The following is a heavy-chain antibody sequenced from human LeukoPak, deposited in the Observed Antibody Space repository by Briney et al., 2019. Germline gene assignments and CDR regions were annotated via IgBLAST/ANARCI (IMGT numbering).Heavy chain of an antibody. D-gene: IGHD3-10*01. Sequence: GGSLRLSCAASGFTFSSYAMSWVRQAPGKGLEWVSAISGSGGSTYYADSVKGRFTISRDNSKNTLYLQSNSLRAEDTAVYYCAKDGITMVRGVIRPYYYYGMDVWGKGTTVTVSS. CDR3: AKDGITMVRGVIRPYYYYGMDV. CDR1: GFTFSSYA. V-gene: IGHV3-23*01. J-gene: IGHJ6*04. CDR2: ISGSGGST.